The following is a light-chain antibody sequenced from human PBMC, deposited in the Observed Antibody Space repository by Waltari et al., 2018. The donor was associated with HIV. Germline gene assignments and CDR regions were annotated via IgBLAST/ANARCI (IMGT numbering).Light chain of an antibody. CDR3: QQYGSSPYT. CDR1: QSVSNSY. J-gene: IGKJ2*01. CDR2: GAY. Sequence: ETVLTQSPGTLSLSPGERATLSCRASQSVSNSYLAWYQQKRGQAPRLLIYGAYSSATGIPDRFSATESGTDYTLTISRLEPEDFALYYCQQYGSSPYTFGQGTKLEIK. V-gene: IGKV3-20*01.